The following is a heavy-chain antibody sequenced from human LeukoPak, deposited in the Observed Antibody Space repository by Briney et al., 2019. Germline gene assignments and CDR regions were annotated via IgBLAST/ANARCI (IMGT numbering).Heavy chain of an antibody. Sequence: PGGSLRLSCAASGFTFSSYAMSWVRQAPGKGLEWVSAISGSGGSTYYADSVKGRFTISRDNSKNTLHLQMNNLRAEDTAVYYCAKDSCSSTSCLYYFDYWGQGTLVTVSS. CDR2: ISGSGGST. D-gene: IGHD2-2*01. J-gene: IGHJ4*02. CDR1: GFTFSSYA. CDR3: AKDSCSSTSCLYYFDY. V-gene: IGHV3-23*01.